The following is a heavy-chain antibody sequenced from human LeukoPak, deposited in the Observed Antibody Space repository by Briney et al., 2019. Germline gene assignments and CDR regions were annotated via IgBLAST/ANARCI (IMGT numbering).Heavy chain of an antibody. CDR1: GFTFSNAW. J-gene: IGHJ6*03. V-gene: IGHV3-15*01. D-gene: IGHD6-13*01. CDR2: IKSKTDGGTT. CDR3: STDSRIAAADTYGYHYYYMDV. Sequence: GGSLRLSCAASGFTFSNAWMSWVRQAPGKGLEWVGRIKSKTDGGTTDYAAPVKGRFTISRDDSKNTLYPQMNSLRTEDTAVYYCSTDSRIAAADTYGYHYYYMDVWGKGTTVTVSS.